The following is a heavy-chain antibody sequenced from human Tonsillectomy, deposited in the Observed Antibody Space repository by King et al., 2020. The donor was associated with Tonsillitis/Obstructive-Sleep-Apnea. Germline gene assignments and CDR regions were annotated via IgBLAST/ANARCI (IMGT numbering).Heavy chain of an antibody. Sequence: QLQESGPGLLKPSQTLSLTCTVSGGSVSSGGYYWSWIRQHPGKGLEWIGYISYSGSTYYNPSLKSRVTISVDTSKKFFSLKLSSVTAADTAVYFCARARSVGGGMDVWGQGTTVTVSS. CDR3: ARARSVGGGMDV. CDR1: GGSVSSGGYY. CDR2: ISYSGST. J-gene: IGHJ6*02. V-gene: IGHV4-31*03. D-gene: IGHD3-16*01.